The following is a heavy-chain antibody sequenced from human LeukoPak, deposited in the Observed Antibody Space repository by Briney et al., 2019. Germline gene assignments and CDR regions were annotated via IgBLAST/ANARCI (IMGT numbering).Heavy chain of an antibody. V-gene: IGHV1-69*05. J-gene: IGHJ6*03. D-gene: IGHD4-17*01. CDR1: GFSSYA. Sequence: SVKVSCKASGFSSYAISWVRQAPGQGLEWMGGIIPAFGTTNYAQKFQCRVTVTTDESTRTVYMELSGLRFEDTAVYYCAKADYGEYYYMDVWGKGTTVTVSS. CDR3: AKADYGEYYYMDV. CDR2: IIPAFGTT.